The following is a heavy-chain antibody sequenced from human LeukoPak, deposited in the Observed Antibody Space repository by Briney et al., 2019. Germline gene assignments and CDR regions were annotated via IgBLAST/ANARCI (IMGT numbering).Heavy chain of an antibody. D-gene: IGHD6-19*01. CDR2: IYNSGST. CDR3: ARRGGWYLDN. CDR1: GGSISSYY. V-gene: IGHV4-59*01. J-gene: IGHJ4*02. Sequence: SETLSLTCTVSGGSISSYYWSWIRLPPGKGLEWIGYIYNSGSTNYNPSLRSRVTISVDTPKNQFSLKLSSVTAADTAVYYCARRGGWYLDNWGQGTPVTVSS.